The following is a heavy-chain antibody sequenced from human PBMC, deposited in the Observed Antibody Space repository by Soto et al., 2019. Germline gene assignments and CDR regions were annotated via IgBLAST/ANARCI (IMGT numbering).Heavy chain of an antibody. J-gene: IGHJ4*02. CDR3: AHRPGFSMAFDY. D-gene: IGHD3-10*01. CDR1: GFSLSTYGVG. V-gene: IGHV2-5*02. Sequence: QITLKEADPTLVKTTQTLTLTCNFSGFSLSTYGVGVGWIRQPPGKALEWLALIYWDDDTLFSPSLNSRRAITKDTSKSQVVRTMTPMDPVDTATEYCAHRPGFSMAFDYWGPGSLVTVSS. CDR2: IYWDDDT.